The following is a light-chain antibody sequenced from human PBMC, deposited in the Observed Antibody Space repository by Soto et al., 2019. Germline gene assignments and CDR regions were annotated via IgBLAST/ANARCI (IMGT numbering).Light chain of an antibody. CDR2: DAS. CDR3: QQRVNWPPT. V-gene: IGKV3-11*01. CDR1: QSVSDY. J-gene: IGKJ4*01. Sequence: VLTQSPARLSLSPGERATISCRAGQSVSDYLAWYQQKPGQPPRLLFFDASTRATGVPDRFSAGGFGTDFTLIISILEPEDFAVYYCQQRVNWPPTFGGGTKVEI.